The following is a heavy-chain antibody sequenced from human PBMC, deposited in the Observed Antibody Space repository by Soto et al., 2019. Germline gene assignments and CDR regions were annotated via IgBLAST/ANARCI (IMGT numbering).Heavy chain of an antibody. J-gene: IGHJ5*02. CDR1: GGSVGSGSYY. CDR3: ARVRQQQLLDP. D-gene: IGHD6-13*01. V-gene: IGHV4-61*01. CDR2: IYYSGST. Sequence: QVQLQESGPGLVKPSETLSLPCTVSGGSVGSGSYYWSWIRQPPGKGLEWNGYIYYSGSTHYNPSLKSRVTNSVDASKDQCSLKLSSVTAADTAVYYCARVRQQQLLDPWGQGTLVTVSS.